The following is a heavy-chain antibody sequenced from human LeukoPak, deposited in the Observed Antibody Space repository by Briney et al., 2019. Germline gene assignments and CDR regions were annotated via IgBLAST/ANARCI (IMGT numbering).Heavy chain of an antibody. V-gene: IGHV3-23*01. J-gene: IGHJ4*02. CDR3: AKVASSVDHRGDY. Sequence: RSGGSLRLSCAASGFTFSSYAMSWVRQAPGRGLEWVSAISGSGGSTYYADSVKGRFTISRDNSKNTLYLQMNSLRAEDTAVYYCAKVASSVDHRGDYWGQGTLVTVSS. CDR1: GFTFSSYA. CDR2: ISGSGGST. D-gene: IGHD3-10*01.